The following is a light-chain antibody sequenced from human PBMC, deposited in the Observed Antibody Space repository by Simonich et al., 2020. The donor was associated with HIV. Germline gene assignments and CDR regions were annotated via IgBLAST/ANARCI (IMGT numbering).Light chain of an antibody. Sequence: QSALTQPRSVSGSPGQSVSISCTGTSSDVGGYNFVSWYQQHPGKAPKLMIYDVRQRPSGVPERFSGSKSGNTASLTISGLQAEDEAEYYCCSYAGSSSYVFGTGTKVTVL. CDR2: DVR. CDR3: CSYAGSSSYV. J-gene: IGLJ1*01. V-gene: IGLV2-11*01. CDR1: SSDVGGYNF.